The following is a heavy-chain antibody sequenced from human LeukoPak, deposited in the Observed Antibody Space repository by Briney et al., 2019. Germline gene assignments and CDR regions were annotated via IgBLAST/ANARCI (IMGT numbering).Heavy chain of an antibody. CDR1: GGSISSYY. V-gene: IGHV4-59*01. J-gene: IGHJ4*02. CDR3: ARGVVITFGGAADY. Sequence: SETLSLTCTVSGGSISSYYWNWIRQPPGKGLEWIGYIYNSGSTNNNPSLKSRVTISVDTSKKQFSLKLSSVTAADTAVYYCARGVVITFGGAADYWGQGTLVTVSS. CDR2: IYNSGST. D-gene: IGHD3-16*01.